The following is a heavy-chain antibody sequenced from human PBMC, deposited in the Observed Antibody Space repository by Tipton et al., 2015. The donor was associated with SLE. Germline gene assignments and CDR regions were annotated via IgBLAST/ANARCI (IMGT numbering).Heavy chain of an antibody. Sequence: QVQLVQSGAEVKKPGASVKVSCKASGYTFTSYGISWVRQAPGQGLEWMGWISAHNGNTNYAQKLQGRVTMTTDTSTSTAYMELRCVRSDDTAVYCCAGGGRYFDWSLFDYWGQGTLVTVSS. V-gene: IGHV1-18*01. CDR2: ISAHNGNT. CDR3: AGGGRYFDWSLFDY. D-gene: IGHD3-9*01. J-gene: IGHJ4*02. CDR1: GYTFTSYG.